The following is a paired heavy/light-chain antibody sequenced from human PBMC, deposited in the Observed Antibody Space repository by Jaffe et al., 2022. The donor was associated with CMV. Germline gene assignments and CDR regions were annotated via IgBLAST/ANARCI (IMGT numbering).Heavy chain of an antibody. CDR3: ARRGSHYDYWRRNPGYYPDYYMDV. Sequence: QVLLQESGPELLKPSATLSLTCTVSGGSINNNFWTWIRQLPGKGLEWVGSISHSGSTNYNPSLGSRLAIAVDTSKKQFSLKLTSVTAADTAVYYCARRGSHYDYWRRNPGYYPDYYMDVWGEGTSV. D-gene: IGHD3-3*01. J-gene: IGHJ6*03. CDR1: GGSINNNF. V-gene: IGHV4-59*08. CDR2: ISHSGST.
Light chain of an antibody. CDR3: CSYTSMSGLEVV. CDR1: SSDVGGYNY. J-gene: IGLJ2*01. CDR2: DVN. V-gene: IGLV2-14*03. Sequence: QSALTQPASVSGSPGQSITISCTGSSSDVGGYNYVSWYQHLPGKDPRLVIYDVNNRPSGVSNRFSGSKSGNTASLTISGLQPEDEADYYCCSYTSMSGLEVVFGGGTKLTVL.